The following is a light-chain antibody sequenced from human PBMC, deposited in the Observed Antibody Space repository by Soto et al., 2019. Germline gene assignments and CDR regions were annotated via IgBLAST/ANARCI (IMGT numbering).Light chain of an antibody. V-gene: IGKV3-20*01. CDR2: GAS. J-gene: IGKJ5*01. CDR3: QQFGSSPIT. Sequence: EIVLTQSPGTLSLSPGERAALSCRASPSVSSSYLAWYQQKIGQAPKLLIYGASSRATGIPDRFSGSGSGTDFTLTISTLEPEDFAVYFCQQFGSSPITFGQGTRLEIK. CDR1: PSVSSSY.